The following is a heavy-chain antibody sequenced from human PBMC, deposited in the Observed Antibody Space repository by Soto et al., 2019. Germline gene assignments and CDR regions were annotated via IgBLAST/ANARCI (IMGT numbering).Heavy chain of an antibody. V-gene: IGHV4-30-2*01. J-gene: IGHJ3*02. CDR1: GGSISSGGYS. Sequence: SETLSLTCAVSGGSISSGGYSWSWIRQPPGKGLEWIGYIYHSGSTYYNPSLKSRVTISVDRSKNQFSLKLSSVTAADTAVYYCARGTYYYDSSGYYSPDAFDIWGQGTMVTVSS. CDR2: IYHSGST. D-gene: IGHD3-22*01. CDR3: ARGTYYYDSSGYYSPDAFDI.